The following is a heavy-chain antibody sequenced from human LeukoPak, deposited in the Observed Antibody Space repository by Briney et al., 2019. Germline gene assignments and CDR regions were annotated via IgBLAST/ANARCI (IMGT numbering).Heavy chain of an antibody. CDR2: ISGSGGST. CDR3: AKGRGYGNHDAFDI. D-gene: IGHD5-18*01. V-gene: IGHV3-23*01. Sequence: GGSLGLSCAASGFTFSNYAMSWVRQAPGKGLEWVSAISGSGGSTYYADSGKGRFAISRDNSKNTLFLQMNSLRAEDTAIYYCAKGRGYGNHDAFDIWGQGTMVTVSS. J-gene: IGHJ3*02. CDR1: GFTFSNYA.